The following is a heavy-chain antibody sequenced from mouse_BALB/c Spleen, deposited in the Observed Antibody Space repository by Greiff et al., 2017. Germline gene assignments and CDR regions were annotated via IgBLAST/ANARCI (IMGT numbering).Heavy chain of an antibody. Sequence: EVHLVESGGGLVKPGGSLKLSCAASGFTFSSYAMSWVRQSPEKRLEWVAEISSGGSYTYYPDTVTGRFTISRDNAKNTLYLEMSSLRSEDTAMYYCARDRTTANWGQGTLVTVSA. V-gene: IGHV5-9-4*01. CDR3: ARDRTTAN. D-gene: IGHD1-1*01. CDR1: GFTFSSYA. J-gene: IGHJ3*01. CDR2: ISSGGSYT.